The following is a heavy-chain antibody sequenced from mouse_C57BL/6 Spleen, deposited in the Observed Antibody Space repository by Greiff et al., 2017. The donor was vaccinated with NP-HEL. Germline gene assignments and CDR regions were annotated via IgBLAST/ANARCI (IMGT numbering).Heavy chain of an antibody. CDR1: GYNFSSYW. J-gene: IGHJ4*01. Sequence: VQLQQSGAELVKPGASVKLSCKASGYNFSSYWMHWVKQRPGQGLEWIGMIHPNSGSTNYNEKFKSKATLTVDKSSSTAYMHLSSLTSEDSAVYYCARTAQAAMDYWGQGTSVTVSS. V-gene: IGHV1-64*01. D-gene: IGHD3-2*02. CDR3: ARTAQAAMDY. CDR2: IHPNSGST.